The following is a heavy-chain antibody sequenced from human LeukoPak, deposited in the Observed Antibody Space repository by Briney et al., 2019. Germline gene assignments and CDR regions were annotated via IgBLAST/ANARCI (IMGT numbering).Heavy chain of an antibody. J-gene: IGHJ4*02. CDR2: ISGSGGST. CDR3: AKYYYGSGSYYKGLDY. Sequence: GGSLRLSCAASGFTFSSYAMSWVRQAPGKGLEWVSAISGSGGSTYYADSVKGRFTISRDNSKNTLYLQMNSLRAEDTAVYYCAKYYYGSGSYYKGLDYWGQGTLVTVSA. D-gene: IGHD3-10*01. CDR1: GFTFSSYA. V-gene: IGHV3-23*01.